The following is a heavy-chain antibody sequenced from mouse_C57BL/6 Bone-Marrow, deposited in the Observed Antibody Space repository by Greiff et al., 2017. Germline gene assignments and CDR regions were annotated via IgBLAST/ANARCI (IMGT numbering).Heavy chain of an antibody. Sequence: EVQRVESGGGLVQPGGSLSLSCAASGFTFTDYYMSWVRQPPGKALEWLGFIRNKANGYTTEYSASVKGRFTISRDNSQSILYLQMNALRAEDSATYYCARYGYYGSSLYFDVWGTGTTVTVSS. CDR1: GFTFTDYY. CDR2: IRNKANGYTT. CDR3: ARYGYYGSSLYFDV. D-gene: IGHD1-1*01. V-gene: IGHV7-3*01. J-gene: IGHJ1*03.